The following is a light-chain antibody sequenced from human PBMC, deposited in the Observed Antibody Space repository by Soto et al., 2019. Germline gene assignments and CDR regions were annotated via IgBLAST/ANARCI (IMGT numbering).Light chain of an antibody. CDR3: ASYISPGILV. Sequence: QSALTQPASVSGSPGQSITISCTGTASDIGASNFVSWYQQYPGNVPKVLIYDVDNRPSGVSNRFSGSKSGNTASLTISGLQAEDEADYYCASYISPGILVFGGGTKLTVL. V-gene: IGLV2-14*01. J-gene: IGLJ2*01. CDR2: DVD. CDR1: ASDIGASNF.